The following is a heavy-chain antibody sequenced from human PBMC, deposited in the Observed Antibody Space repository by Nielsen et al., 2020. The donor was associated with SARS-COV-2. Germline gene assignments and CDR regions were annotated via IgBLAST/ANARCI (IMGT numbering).Heavy chain of an antibody. J-gene: IGHJ4*02. CDR3: ARGGVYCSGGSCYLDYFDY. CDR1: GGTFSSYA. D-gene: IGHD2-15*01. V-gene: IGHV1-69*13. Sequence: SVKVSCKASGGTFSSYAISWVRQAPGQGLEWMGGIIPIFGTANYAQKFQGRVTITADESTSTAYMELSSLRSEDTAVYYCARGGVYCSGGSCYLDYFDYWGQGTLVTVS. CDR2: IIPIFGTA.